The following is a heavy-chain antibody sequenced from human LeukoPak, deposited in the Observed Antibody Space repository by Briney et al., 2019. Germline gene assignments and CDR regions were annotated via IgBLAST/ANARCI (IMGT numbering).Heavy chain of an antibody. J-gene: IGHJ6*03. V-gene: IGHV4-38-2*02. CDR2: IYHSGST. CDR1: GYSISSGYY. CDR3: ATLGYCSSTSCYGNWYYYMDV. Sequence: SETLSLTCTVSGYSISSGYYWGWIRQPPGKGLEWIGSIYHSGSTYYDPSLKSRVTISVDTSKNQFSLKLSSVTAADTAVYYCATLGYCSSTSCYGNWYYYMDVWGKGTTVTVSS. D-gene: IGHD2-2*01.